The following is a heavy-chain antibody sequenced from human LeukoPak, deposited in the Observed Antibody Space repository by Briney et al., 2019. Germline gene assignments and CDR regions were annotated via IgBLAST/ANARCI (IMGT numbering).Heavy chain of an antibody. V-gene: IGHV3-74*01. CDR3: AKGGATVIDY. Sequence: PGGSLRLSCAAPGFTFSNYWMHWVRQAPGKGLVWVSRINSDGSSTTSADSVKGRFTISRDNAKNILYLQMNSLRAEDTAVYYCAKGGATVIDYWGQGTLVTVSS. D-gene: IGHD4-17*01. J-gene: IGHJ4*02. CDR1: GFTFSNYW. CDR2: INSDGSST.